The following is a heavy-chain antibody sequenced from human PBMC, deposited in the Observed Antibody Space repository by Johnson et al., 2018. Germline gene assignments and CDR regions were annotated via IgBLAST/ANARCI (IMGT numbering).Heavy chain of an antibody. CDR3: SILEGLNYYYAMDV. D-gene: IGHD3-3*01. Sequence: QVQLQESGPRLVKPSETLSLTCAVSGGSFRFYYWSWIRQPPGKGLEWLGYIYDTDSPNYNPSLKGRVTMLVDTSKNPCSLKLRSVPTADTAVYYCSILEGLNYYYAMDVWGQGTTVTVTS. J-gene: IGHJ6*02. V-gene: IGHV4-59*13. CDR2: IYDTDSP. CDR1: GGSFRFYY.